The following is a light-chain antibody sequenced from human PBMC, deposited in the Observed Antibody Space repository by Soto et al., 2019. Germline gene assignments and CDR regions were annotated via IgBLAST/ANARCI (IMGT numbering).Light chain of an antibody. CDR1: QSVSSN. J-gene: IGKJ1*01. V-gene: IGKV3-15*01. CDR2: GAS. CDR3: XQYNNWLGT. Sequence: EIVMTQSPATLSVSPGERATLSCRASQSVSSNLAWYQQKPGQAPRLLIYGASTRATGIPARFSGSGSGTEFTLTISSLQSEDFAVYYCXQYNNWLGTFGQGTKVEIK.